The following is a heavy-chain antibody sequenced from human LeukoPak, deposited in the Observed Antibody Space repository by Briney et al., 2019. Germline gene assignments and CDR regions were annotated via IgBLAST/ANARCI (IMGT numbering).Heavy chain of an antibody. D-gene: IGHD6-13*01. V-gene: IGHV3-23*01. CDR1: GFTFSSYA. CDR2: ISGSGGST. J-gene: IGHJ4*02. Sequence: HPGGSLRLSCAASGFTFSSYAMSWVRQAPGKGLEWVSAISGSGGSTYYADSVKGRFTISRDNSKSTLYLQMNSLRAEDTAVYYCAKAQQQLVQNLDYWGQGTLVTVSS. CDR3: AKAQQQLVQNLDY.